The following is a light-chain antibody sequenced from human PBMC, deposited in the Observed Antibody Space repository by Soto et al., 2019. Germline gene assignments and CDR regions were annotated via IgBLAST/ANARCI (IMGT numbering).Light chain of an antibody. CDR1: QSVASN. Sequence: IVMTQSPVTLSVSPGEVAALSCRASQSVASNLAWYQQNPCQAPRLLISAASTRVTGPPAKLSGSGSGTEFPLTISGLQPEDFAIYYCQRYDTWPLYTFGQGTKLEI. J-gene: IGKJ2*01. V-gene: IGKV3-15*01. CDR3: QRYDTWPLYT. CDR2: AAS.